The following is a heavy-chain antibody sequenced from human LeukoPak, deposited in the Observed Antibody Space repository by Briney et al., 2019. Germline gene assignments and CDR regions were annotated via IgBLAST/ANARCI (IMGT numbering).Heavy chain of an antibody. J-gene: IGHJ5*02. V-gene: IGHV1-18*01. CDR3: ARQKGSSGYRGGFDP. CDR1: GYTFTSYG. Sequence: ASVKVSCKASGYTFTSYGISWVRQAPGQGLEWMGWISAYSGNTNYAQKLQGRVTITTDTSTSTAYMELRSLRSDDTAVYYCARQKGSSGYRGGFDPWGQGTLVTVSS. D-gene: IGHD5-12*01. CDR2: ISAYSGNT.